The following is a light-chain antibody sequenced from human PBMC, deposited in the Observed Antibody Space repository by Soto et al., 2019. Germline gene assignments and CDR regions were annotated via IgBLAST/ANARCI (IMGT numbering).Light chain of an antibody. Sequence: EIVLTQSPGTLSLSPGERATLSCRASQSVSSSYLVWYQQKPGQAPRLLIYGASSRATGIPDRFSGSGSGTDFTLTISSLEPEDFAVYYCQQYGSSSWTFGQGTKVEIK. CDR3: QQYGSSSWT. CDR2: GAS. J-gene: IGKJ1*01. CDR1: QSVSSSY. V-gene: IGKV3-20*01.